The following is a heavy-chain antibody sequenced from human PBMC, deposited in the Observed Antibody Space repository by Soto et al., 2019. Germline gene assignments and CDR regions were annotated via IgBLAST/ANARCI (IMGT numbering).Heavy chain of an antibody. CDR3: ARGGNRYSNVASGVGGLDF. CDR2: VYHTGAT. D-gene: IGHD5-12*01. CDR1: GASISSSY. J-gene: IGHJ4*02. V-gene: IGHV4-59*01. Sequence: PSETLSLTCTVSGASISSSYWSWIRQSPERGLEWIAYVYHTGATNYNPSLKSRVTISLDTSKGQFSLNLTSLTTADTAVYFCARGGNRYSNVASGVGGLDFWGQGSLVTVSS.